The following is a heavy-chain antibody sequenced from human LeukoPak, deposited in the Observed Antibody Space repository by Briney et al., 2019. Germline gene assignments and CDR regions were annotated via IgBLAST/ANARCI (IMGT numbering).Heavy chain of an antibody. CDR3: AKSFGFGELHPLYYYYYYMDV. CDR1: GFTLSDFG. Sequence: GGSLRLSCAVSGFTLSDFGMNWVRQAPGKGLQWVAYISSNSRTVDYADSVKGRFTISRDNSKNTLYLQMNSLRAEDTAVYYCAKSFGFGELHPLYYYYYYMDVWGKGTTVTISS. CDR2: ISSNSRTV. V-gene: IGHV3-48*01. D-gene: IGHD3-10*01. J-gene: IGHJ6*03.